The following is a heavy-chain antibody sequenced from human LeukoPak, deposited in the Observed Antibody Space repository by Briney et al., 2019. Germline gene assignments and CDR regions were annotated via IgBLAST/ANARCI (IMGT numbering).Heavy chain of an antibody. V-gene: IGHV3-11*04. CDR3: ARAGRGFTYGYSDY. J-gene: IGHJ4*02. Sequence: GGSLRLSCAASGFTFSDYYMTWIRQAPGKGLEWVSYITSSGTSIYYADSVKGRFTIPRDNAKSSLYLQMNSLRAEDTAVYYCARAGRGFTYGYSDYWGQGTLATVSS. CDR1: GFTFSDYY. CDR2: ITSSGTSI. D-gene: IGHD5-18*01.